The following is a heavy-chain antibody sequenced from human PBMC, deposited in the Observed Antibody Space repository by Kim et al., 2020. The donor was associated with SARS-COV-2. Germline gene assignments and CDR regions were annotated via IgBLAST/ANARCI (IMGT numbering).Heavy chain of an antibody. V-gene: IGHV1-8*01. CDR2: MNPNSGNT. CDR3: ARLGAAGTYYYQYAMDV. Sequence: ASVKVSCKASGYTVTTYDINWVRQATGQGLEWMGWMNPNSGNTGYAQKFQGRVTMTRNTSISTAYMELSSLRSEDTAVYYCARLGAAGTYYYQYAMDVWGQGTTVTVSS. D-gene: IGHD6-13*01. CDR1: GYTVTTYD. J-gene: IGHJ6*02.